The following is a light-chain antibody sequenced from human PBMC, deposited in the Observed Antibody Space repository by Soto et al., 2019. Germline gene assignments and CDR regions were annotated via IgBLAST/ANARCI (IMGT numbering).Light chain of an antibody. J-gene: IGKJ1*01. CDR1: QGVSSN. V-gene: IGKV3D-15*01. CDR2: GAS. Sequence: EIVMTQSPATLSVSPGEGATLSCRASQGVSSNLAWYQHKPGQAPRLLIYGASTRATDIPARFSGSGSGTEFTLTISSLQSEDFVPYYCQQYDNWPRTFGQGTKVEIK. CDR3: QQYDNWPRT.